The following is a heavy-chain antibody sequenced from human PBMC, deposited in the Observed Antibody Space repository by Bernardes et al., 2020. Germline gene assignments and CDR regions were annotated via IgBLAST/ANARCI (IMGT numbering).Heavy chain of an antibody. CDR2: ISPDGSST. Sequence: GGSLRLSCAASGFTFSNYWMHWVRHAPGKGLVWGSRISPDGSSTAYGDSVKGRFTISRDNAKNTLYLQMNSLRAEDTAVYYCVRDAAYYLTWGQGTLVTVSS. D-gene: IGHD1-26*01. CDR3: VRDAAYYLT. CDR1: GFTFSNYW. J-gene: IGHJ4*02. V-gene: IGHV3-74*01.